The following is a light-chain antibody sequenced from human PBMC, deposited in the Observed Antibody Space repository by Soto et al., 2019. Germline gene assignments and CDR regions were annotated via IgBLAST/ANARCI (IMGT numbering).Light chain of an antibody. CDR3: SSHTSSTALV. Sequence: QSALTQPASVSASPGQSIAISCTGTDSDIGGYDHVSWYQQHPGKAHKLLIYDVTNRPSGVSSRFSGSKAGRTASLTISGLQTEDEADYYCSSHTSSTALVFGTGTKVTVL. CDR1: DSDIGGYDH. J-gene: IGLJ1*01. CDR2: DVT. V-gene: IGLV2-14*03.